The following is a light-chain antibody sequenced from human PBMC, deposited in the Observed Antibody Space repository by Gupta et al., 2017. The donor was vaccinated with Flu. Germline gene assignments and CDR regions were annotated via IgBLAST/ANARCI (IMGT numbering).Light chain of an antibody. CDR1: QSVSSY. J-gene: IGKJ3*01. Sequence: VLTPSPATLSLSPGERATLSCRASQSVSSYLAWYQQKPGQAPRLLIYDASKRATGIPARFSGSGFGTVFTLTISSLEPEDIAVYYCQECSNWLFTFGHGTKVDIK. V-gene: IGKV3-11*01. CDR3: QECSNWLFT. CDR2: DAS.